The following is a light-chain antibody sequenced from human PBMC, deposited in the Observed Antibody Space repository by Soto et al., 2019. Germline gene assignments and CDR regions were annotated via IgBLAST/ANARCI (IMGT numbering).Light chain of an antibody. J-gene: IGLJ2*01. CDR3: RSYPSSSTPVV. CDR2: DVS. CDR1: SSDVGGYNY. Sequence: QSVLTQPASVSGSPGQSITISCTGTSSDVGGYNYVSWYQQHPGKAPKLMIYDVSNRPSGVSNRFSGSKSGNTASLTISGLQAEDEADYYCRSYPSSSTPVVFGGGTKVTVL. V-gene: IGLV2-14*01.